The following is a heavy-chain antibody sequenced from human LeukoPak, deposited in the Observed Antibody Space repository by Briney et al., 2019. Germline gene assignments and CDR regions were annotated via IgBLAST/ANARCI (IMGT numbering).Heavy chain of an antibody. V-gene: IGHV4-59*08. CDR1: GGSMSPYH. CDR2: IYYSGST. CDR3: ARAVSGRFDY. Sequence: SSETLSLTCTVSGGSMSPYHWGWIRQPPGKGLEWTGYIYYSGSTNYNPSLKSRVTTSVDTSKNQFSLKLSSVTAADTAIYYCARAVSGRFDYWGQGTLVTVSS. J-gene: IGHJ4*02. D-gene: IGHD4-4*01.